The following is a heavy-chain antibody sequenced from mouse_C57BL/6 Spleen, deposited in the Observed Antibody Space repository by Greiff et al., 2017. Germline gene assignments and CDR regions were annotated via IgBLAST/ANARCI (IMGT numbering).Heavy chain of an antibody. D-gene: IGHD1-1*01. CDR2: IYPGSGST. V-gene: IGHV1-55*01. J-gene: IGHJ3*01. CDR1: GYTFTSYW. Sequence: QVQLTPPGAELVKPWASVKMSCKASGYTFTSYWITWVKPRPGQGLEWIGDIYPGSGSTNYNEKFKSKATLTVDTSSRTAYMQLSSLTSEDSAVYYCARFAVEAYWGQGTLVTVSA. CDR3: ARFAVEAY.